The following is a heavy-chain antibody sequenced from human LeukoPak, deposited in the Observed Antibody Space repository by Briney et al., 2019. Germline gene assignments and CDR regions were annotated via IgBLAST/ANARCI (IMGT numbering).Heavy chain of an antibody. CDR1: GYTFTSYD. V-gene: IGHV1-8*01. CDR2: MNPNNGNT. J-gene: IGHJ5*02. CDR3: ARTDYHDTSGASNWFDP. Sequence: ASVKVSCKASGYTFTSYDINWVRQATGQGLEWMGSMNPNNGNTGYAQKFQGRVTMTRSTSTGTAYMELSSLRSEDTAVYYCARTDYHDTSGASNWFDPWGQGTLVTVSS. D-gene: IGHD3-22*01.